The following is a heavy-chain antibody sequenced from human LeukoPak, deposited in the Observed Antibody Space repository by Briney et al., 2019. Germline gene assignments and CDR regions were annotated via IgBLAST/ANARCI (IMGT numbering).Heavy chain of an antibody. J-gene: IGHJ4*02. CDR1: GFTFSSYS. CDR3: ARGPYSSSSSDFDY. Sequence: GGSLRLSCAASGFTFSSYSMNWVRQAPGKGLEWVSYISSTSNTIYYADSVKGRFTISRDNVRNSLFLQMNSLRAEDTAVYYCARGPYSSSSSDFDYWGQGTLVTVSS. D-gene: IGHD6-6*01. CDR2: ISSTSNTI. V-gene: IGHV3-48*01.